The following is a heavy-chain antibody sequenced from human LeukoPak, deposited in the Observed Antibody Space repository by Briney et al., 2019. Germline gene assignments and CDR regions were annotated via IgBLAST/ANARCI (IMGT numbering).Heavy chain of an antibody. CDR2: INAYNGDT. D-gene: IGHD3-10*01. CDR1: AYTFPTYG. CDR3: AGGGLWFGELPFDH. Sequence: ASMKVSCKASAYTFPTYGISWARQAPGQGLEWMGWINAYNGDTNYAQKFQGRVTMTTDTSTSTAYMELRSLRSDDTAVYYCAGGGLWFGELPFDHWGQGTLVTVSS. J-gene: IGHJ5*02. V-gene: IGHV1-18*01.